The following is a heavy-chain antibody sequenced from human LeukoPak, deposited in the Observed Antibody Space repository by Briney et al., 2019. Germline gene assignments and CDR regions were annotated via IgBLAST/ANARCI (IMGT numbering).Heavy chain of an antibody. CDR3: ARVSGSGWYRDWFDP. V-gene: IGHV4-39*07. D-gene: IGHD6-19*01. Sequence: PETLSLTCTVSGGSISSSSYYWGWIRQPPGKGLEWVGSIYYSGSTYYNPSLKSRVTISVDTSKTQFSLKLSSVTAADTAVYYCARVSGSGWYRDWFDPWGQGTLVTVSS. CDR1: GGSISSSSYY. CDR2: IYYSGST. J-gene: IGHJ5*02.